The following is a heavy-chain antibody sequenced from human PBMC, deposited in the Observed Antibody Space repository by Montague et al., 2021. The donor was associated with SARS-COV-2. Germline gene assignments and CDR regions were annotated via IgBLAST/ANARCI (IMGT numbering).Heavy chain of an antibody. D-gene: IGHD4-23*01. CDR1: GESFSGYY. Sequence: ETLSLTCAVYGESFSGYYWTWIRQSPGRGLEWIAEINDGGTTNYNWSLKSRVTISVDTSKNQFSLKLNSVTVADTAVYYCARWDPQIRTLFGFRGKSANDYWGQGALVTVSS. J-gene: IGHJ4*02. V-gene: IGHV4-34*01. CDR2: INDGGTT. CDR3: ARWDPQIRTLFGFRGKSANDY.